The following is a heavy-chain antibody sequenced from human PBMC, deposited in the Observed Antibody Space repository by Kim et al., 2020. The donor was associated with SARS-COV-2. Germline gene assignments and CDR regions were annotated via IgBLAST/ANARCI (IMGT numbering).Heavy chain of an antibody. V-gene: IGHV1-69*01. J-gene: IGHJ3*02. Sequence: NYAMKVQGRVTITPDESTSTAYMELSSLRSEDTAVYYCARDSGGTKAFDIWGQGTMVTVSS. D-gene: IGHD2-8*01. CDR3: ARDSGGTKAFDI.